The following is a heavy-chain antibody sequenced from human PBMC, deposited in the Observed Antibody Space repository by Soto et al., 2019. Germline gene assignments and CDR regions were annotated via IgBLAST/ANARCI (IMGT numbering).Heavy chain of an antibody. CDR3: VSITMVRGADY. V-gene: IGHV4-39*01. J-gene: IGHJ4*02. CDR1: GCSISSSSYY. Sequence: PSETLSLTCTVSGCSISSSSYYWGWIRQPPGKGLEWIGSIYYSGSTYYNPSLKSRVTISVDTSKNQFSLKLSSVTAADTAVYYCVSITMVRGADYWGQGTLVTVSS. CDR2: IYYSGST. D-gene: IGHD3-10*01.